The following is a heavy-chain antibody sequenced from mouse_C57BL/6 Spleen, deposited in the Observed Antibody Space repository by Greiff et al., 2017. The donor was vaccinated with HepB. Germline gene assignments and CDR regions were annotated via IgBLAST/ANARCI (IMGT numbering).Heavy chain of an antibody. D-gene: IGHD2-5*01. CDR3: ARASYYSIPYAMDY. V-gene: IGHV5-17*01. Sequence: EVMLVESGGGLVKPGGSLKLSCAASGFTFSDYGMHWVRQAPEKGLEWVAYISSGSSTIYYADTVKGRFTISRDNAKNTLFLQMTSLRSEDTAMYDCARASYYSIPYAMDYWGQGTSVTVSS. CDR1: GFTFSDYG. J-gene: IGHJ4*01. CDR2: ISSGSSTI.